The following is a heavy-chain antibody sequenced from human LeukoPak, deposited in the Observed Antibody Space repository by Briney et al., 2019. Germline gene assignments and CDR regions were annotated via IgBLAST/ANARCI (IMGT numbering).Heavy chain of an antibody. J-gene: IGHJ6*02. D-gene: IGHD6-6*01. Sequence: EASVKVSCKASGYTFTGYYMHWVRQAPGQGLEWMGRINPNSGGTNYAQKFQGRVTMTRDTSISTAYMELSRLRSDDTAVYYCARSGPYSSSDYYYYGMDVWGQGTTVTVSS. CDR2: INPNSGGT. V-gene: IGHV1-2*06. CDR1: GYTFTGYY. CDR3: ARSGPYSSSDYYYYGMDV.